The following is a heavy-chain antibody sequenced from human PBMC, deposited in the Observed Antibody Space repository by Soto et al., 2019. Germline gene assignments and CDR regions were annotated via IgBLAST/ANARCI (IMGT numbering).Heavy chain of an antibody. D-gene: IGHD3-22*01. Sequence: QVQLVQSGAEVKKPVSSVKVSCKSSGGTFSSYAISGVRQASGQGLEWMGGIIPIFGTANYAQKCQGRVMITENESPCTAYKELSSLRSDDTAVYYCAGYYDRSGYYYALDYWGQGTLVTVSS. J-gene: IGHJ4*02. V-gene: IGHV1-69*01. CDR3: AGYYDRSGYYYALDY. CDR1: GGTFSSYA. CDR2: IIPIFGTA.